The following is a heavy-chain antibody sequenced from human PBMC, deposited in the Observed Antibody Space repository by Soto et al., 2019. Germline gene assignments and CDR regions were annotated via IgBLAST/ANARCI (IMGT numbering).Heavy chain of an antibody. CDR1: GDSVSSNTAA. CDR3: DRGVAGSGFDL. J-gene: IGHJ4*02. Sequence: PSQTLSLTCAISGDSVSSNTAAWNWIRSSPSRGLEWLGRTYYRSNWRHDYAVSVKSRITVNPDTSKNHFSLQLNSVTPDDTAVYYCDRGVAGSGFDLWGQGNLVTVSS. V-gene: IGHV6-1*01. CDR2: TYYRSNWRH. D-gene: IGHD6-19*01.